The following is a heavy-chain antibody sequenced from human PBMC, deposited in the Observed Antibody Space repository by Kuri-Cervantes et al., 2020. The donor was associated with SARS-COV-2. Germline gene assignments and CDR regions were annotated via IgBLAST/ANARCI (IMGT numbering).Heavy chain of an antibody. CDR3: ARITTLRFLEPYYFDY. Sequence: TLSLTCTVSGASISSHYWSWIRQPPGKALEWLALIYWDDDKRYGPSLKSRLTITKDTSKNQVVLTMTNMDPVDTAAYYCARITTLRFLEPYYFDYWGQGTLVTVSS. CDR2: IYWDDDK. CDR1: GASISSHYWS. V-gene: IGHV2-5*05. J-gene: IGHJ4*02. D-gene: IGHD3-3*01.